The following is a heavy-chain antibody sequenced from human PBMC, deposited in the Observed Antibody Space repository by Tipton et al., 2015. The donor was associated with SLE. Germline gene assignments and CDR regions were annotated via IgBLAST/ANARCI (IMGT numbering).Heavy chain of an antibody. Sequence: TLSLTCTVSGGSISSGSYYWSWIRQPAGKGLEWIGRIYTSGSTNYNPSLKSRVTMSVDTSKNQFSLKLSSVTAADTAVYYCARAGRLGIDIDCWGQGTLVTVSS. D-gene: IGHD7-27*01. CDR2: IYTSGST. V-gene: IGHV4-61*02. J-gene: IGHJ4*02. CDR1: GGSISSGSYY. CDR3: ARAGRLGIDIDC.